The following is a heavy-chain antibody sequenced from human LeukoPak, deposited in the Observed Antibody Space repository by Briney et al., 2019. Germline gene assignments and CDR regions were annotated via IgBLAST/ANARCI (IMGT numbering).Heavy chain of an antibody. J-gene: IGHJ6*03. CDR1: GYTFTSYG. CDR2: ISAYNGNT. D-gene: IGHD6-19*01. V-gene: IGHV1-18*01. Sequence: ASVKVSCKASGYTFTSYGISWVRQAPGQGLEWMGWISAYNGNTSYAQKLQGRVTMTTDTSTSTAYMELRSLRSDDTAVYYCARVIAVAGSPSYYYYYMDVWGKGTTVTISS. CDR3: ARVIAVAGSPSYYYYYMDV.